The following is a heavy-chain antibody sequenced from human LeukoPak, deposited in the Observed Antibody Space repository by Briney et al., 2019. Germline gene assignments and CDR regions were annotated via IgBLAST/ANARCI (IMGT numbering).Heavy chain of an antibody. J-gene: IGHJ4*02. D-gene: IGHD3-22*01. CDR2: INPSGGST. CDR3: ARDSPYYDSSGYTDY. Sequence: ASVKVSCKASGYTFTSYYMHWVRQAPGQGLEWMGIINPSGGSTSYAQKFQGRVTMTRDTSTSTVYMELSSLRSEDTAVYYCARDSPYYDSSGYTDYWGQGTLVTVSS. V-gene: IGHV1-46*01. CDR1: GYTFTSYY.